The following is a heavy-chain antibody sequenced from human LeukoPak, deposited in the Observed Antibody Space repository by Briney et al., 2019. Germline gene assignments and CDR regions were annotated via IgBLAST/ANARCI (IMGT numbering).Heavy chain of an antibody. CDR2: ISGSGGST. CDR1: GFTFSSYA. D-gene: IGHD6-19*01. J-gene: IGHJ5*02. V-gene: IGHV3-23*01. CDR3: AKGGYSSGWLRGNWFDP. Sequence: GGSLRLSCAASGFTFSSYAMSWVRQAPGKGLEWVSAISGSGGSTYYADSVKGRFTISRENSKNTLYLQMNSLRAEDTAVYYCAKGGYSSGWLRGNWFDPWGQGTLVTVSS.